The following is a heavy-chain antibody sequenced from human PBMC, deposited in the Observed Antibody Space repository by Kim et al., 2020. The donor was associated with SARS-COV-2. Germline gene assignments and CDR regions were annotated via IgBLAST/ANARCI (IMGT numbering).Heavy chain of an antibody. Sequence: SETLSLTCAVYGGSFSGYYWSWIRQSPEKGLEWIGEISDSGITNYNPSLKSRITMSDDKSKNQFSLKLSAVTAADTAVYFCARGGDISMGYIDYWGLGTLVTVS. CDR2: ISDSGIT. CDR1: GGSFSGYY. CDR3: ARGGDISMGYIDY. V-gene: IGHV4-34*01. D-gene: IGHD2-21*01. J-gene: IGHJ4*02.